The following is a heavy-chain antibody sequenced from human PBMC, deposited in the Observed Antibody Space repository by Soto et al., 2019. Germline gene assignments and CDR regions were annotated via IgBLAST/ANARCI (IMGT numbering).Heavy chain of an antibody. J-gene: IGHJ4*02. Sequence: GASVKVSCKVSGYTLTELSMHWVRQAPGKGLEWMGGFDPEDGETIYAQKFQGRVTMTRDTSASTAYMELSSLRSEDTALYYCARYSGNFSLDYWGQGTPVTVSS. V-gene: IGHV1-24*01. D-gene: IGHD1-26*01. CDR3: ARYSGNFSLDY. CDR2: FDPEDGET. CDR1: GYTLTELS.